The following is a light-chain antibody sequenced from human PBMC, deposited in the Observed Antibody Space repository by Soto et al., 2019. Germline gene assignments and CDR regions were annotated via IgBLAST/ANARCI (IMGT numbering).Light chain of an antibody. Sequence: DVQMTQSPSSLSALVGDRVTITCRASQSVSRYLNWYQHKPGKAPKLLLSAASNLRSGVPSRFSGSGSGTDFTLTIDGLQPEDFAVYYCQQSYITPPITCGQGTRLELK. CDR1: QSVSRY. CDR2: AAS. CDR3: QQSYITPPIT. V-gene: IGKV1-39*01. J-gene: IGKJ5*01.